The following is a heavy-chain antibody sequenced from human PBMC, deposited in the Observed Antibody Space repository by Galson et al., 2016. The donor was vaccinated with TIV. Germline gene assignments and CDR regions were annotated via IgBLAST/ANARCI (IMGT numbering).Heavy chain of an antibody. J-gene: IGHJ4*02. Sequence: SLRLSCATSGFTFRSYGFHWVRQAPGKGLEWVAFMSDDGTEKYYGDSVRGRFTISRDNSKSTLYLQMSSLRPGDSAVYLCARVYSSYFIDYWGQGTLVTASS. CDR2: MSDDGTEK. CDR3: ARVYSSYFIDY. D-gene: IGHD3-22*01. CDR1: GFTFRSYG. V-gene: IGHV3-30*03.